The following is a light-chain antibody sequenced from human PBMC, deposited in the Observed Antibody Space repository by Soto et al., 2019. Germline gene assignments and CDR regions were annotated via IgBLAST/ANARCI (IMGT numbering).Light chain of an antibody. J-gene: IGLJ3*02. Sequence: QSALTQPASMSGSPGQSITISCTGTSSDVGGYNYVSWYQQHPGKAPKLMIYGVSNRPSGVSSRFSGSKSGNTASLTISALQAEDEADYYCSSYTSSTTWVFGGGTKLTVL. V-gene: IGLV2-14*01. CDR3: SSYTSSTTWV. CDR1: SSDVGGYNY. CDR2: GVS.